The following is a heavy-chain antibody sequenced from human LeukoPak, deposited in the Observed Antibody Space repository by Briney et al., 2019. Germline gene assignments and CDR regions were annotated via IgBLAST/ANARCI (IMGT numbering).Heavy chain of an antibody. CDR1: GYSISSGYY. CDR2: IYHSGGT. J-gene: IGHJ6*03. Sequence: SETLSLTCTVSGYSISSGYYWGWIRQPPGKGLEWIGSIYHSGGTYYNPSLKSRVTISVDTSKNQFSLKLSSVTAADTAVYYCARSHYYDSSGYYFNYYYYYMDVWGKGTTVTVSS. D-gene: IGHD3-22*01. CDR3: ARSHYYDSSGYYFNYYYYYMDV. V-gene: IGHV4-38-2*02.